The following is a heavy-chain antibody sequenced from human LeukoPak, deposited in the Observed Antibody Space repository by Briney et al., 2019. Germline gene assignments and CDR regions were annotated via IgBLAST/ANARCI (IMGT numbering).Heavy chain of an antibody. CDR3: ARGTRGQGSDY. D-gene: IGHD3-10*01. Sequence: GGSLRLSCAASGFTVSNNYMSWVRQAPGKGLEWVSVIYSGGSTYYADSVKGRFTISRDNSENTLYLQMNSLRVEDTAVYYCARGTRGQGSDYWGQGTLVTVSS. CDR2: IYSGGST. V-gene: IGHV3-53*01. CDR1: GFTVSNNY. J-gene: IGHJ4*02.